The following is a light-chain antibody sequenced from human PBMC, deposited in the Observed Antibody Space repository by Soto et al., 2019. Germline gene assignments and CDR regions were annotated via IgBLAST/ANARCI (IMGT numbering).Light chain of an antibody. CDR2: KVS. Sequence: DVVMTQSPLSLPVALGQPASISCRSSQSLAYSDGNTNLNWFLQRPGQSPRRLIYKVSNRDSGVPDRFSGSGSGTEFTQKISRVEAEDVGVYYCMQGTHWPPTFGQGTKVEIK. CDR3: MQGTHWPPT. V-gene: IGKV2-30*01. J-gene: IGKJ1*01. CDR1: QSLAYSDGNTN.